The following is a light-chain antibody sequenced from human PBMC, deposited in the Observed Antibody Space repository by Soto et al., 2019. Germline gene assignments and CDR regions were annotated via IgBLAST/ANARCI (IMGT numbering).Light chain of an antibody. CDR3: QHYYNYPYT. V-gene: IGKV1-5*03. Sequence: DIQMTQSPSPLSASVGDRVTITCRASQTINSWLAWYQQKPGKAPKLLIYKASTLESGVPSRFSGSGSGTDFALTITSLQPDDFATYYCQHYYNYPYTFGQGTKLEIK. CDR1: QTINSW. CDR2: KAS. J-gene: IGKJ2*01.